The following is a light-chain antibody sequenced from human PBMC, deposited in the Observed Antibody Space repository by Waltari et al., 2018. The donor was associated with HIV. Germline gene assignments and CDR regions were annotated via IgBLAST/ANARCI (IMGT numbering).Light chain of an antibody. CDR1: QSISSD. V-gene: IGKV3-15*01. Sequence: EVVMTQSPATLSVSPGERATLSCRASQSISSDLAWYQQRPGQAPRLLSYGASTRATGIPPRFSGSGSGTDFTLTISSLQSEDSAVYYCQQYHDWPPITFGRGTRLEMK. CDR3: QQYHDWPPIT. J-gene: IGKJ5*01. CDR2: GAS.